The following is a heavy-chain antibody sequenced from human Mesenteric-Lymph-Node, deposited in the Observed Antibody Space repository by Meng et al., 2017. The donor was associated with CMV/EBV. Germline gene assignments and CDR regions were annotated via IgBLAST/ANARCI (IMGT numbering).Heavy chain of an antibody. CDR2: ISWNSAGI. V-gene: IGHV3-9*01. D-gene: IGHD5-18*01. Sequence: SLKISCAASGFTFDDYAFHWVRQAPGKGLEWVSGISWNSAGIGYADSVKGRFTISRDNAKNSLYLQMNSLRAEDTALYYCAKEGVGYSYGSCYFDYWGQGTLVTVSS. J-gene: IGHJ4*02. CDR1: GFTFDDYA. CDR3: AKEGVGYSYGSCYFDY.